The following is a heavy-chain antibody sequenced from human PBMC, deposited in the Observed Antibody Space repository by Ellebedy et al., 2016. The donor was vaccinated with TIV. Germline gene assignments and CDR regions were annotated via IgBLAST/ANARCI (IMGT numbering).Heavy chain of an antibody. Sequence: AASVKVSCKASGYTFTSYDINWVRQATGQGLEWMGWMNPNSGNTGYAQKFQGRVTMTRNTSISTAYMELSSLRSEDTAVYYCARGGSYSSGWYAGYWGQGTLVTVSS. CDR3: ARGGSYSSGWYAGY. CDR2: MNPNSGNT. D-gene: IGHD6-19*01. J-gene: IGHJ4*02. V-gene: IGHV1-8*01. CDR1: GYTFTSYD.